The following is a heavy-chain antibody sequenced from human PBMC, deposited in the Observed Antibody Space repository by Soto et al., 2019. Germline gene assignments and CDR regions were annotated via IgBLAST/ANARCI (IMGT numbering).Heavy chain of an antibody. CDR3: ARDAGFNRFDY. CDR1: VFTFSSTW. Sequence: ESGGGLVQPGGSLRLSCAASVFTFSSTWMSWVRQAPGKGLEWVANMNEDGSTKNYVDTLKGRFTISRDNAKNSLYLQMNSLRAEDTAVYYCARDAGFNRFDYWGQGTLVTVSS. V-gene: IGHV3-7*01. J-gene: IGHJ4*02. CDR2: MNEDGSTK.